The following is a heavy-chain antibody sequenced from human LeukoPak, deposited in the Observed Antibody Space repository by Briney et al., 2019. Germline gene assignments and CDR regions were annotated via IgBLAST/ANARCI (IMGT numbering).Heavy chain of an antibody. CDR3: AKGDYYDSSGYFDY. CDR1: GFTFSSYA. CDR2: ISGNGGST. Sequence: GGSLRLSCAASGFTFSSYAMSWVRQAPGKGLEWVSAISGNGGSTYYADSVKGRFTISRDNSKNTLYLQMNSLRAEDTAVYYCAKGDYYDSSGYFDYCGQGTLVTVSS. V-gene: IGHV3-23*01. D-gene: IGHD3-22*01. J-gene: IGHJ4*02.